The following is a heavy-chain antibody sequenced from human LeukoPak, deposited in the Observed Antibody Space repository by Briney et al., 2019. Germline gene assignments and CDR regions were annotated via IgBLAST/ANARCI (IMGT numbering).Heavy chain of an antibody. V-gene: IGHV3-7*01. Sequence: PGGSLRLSCVGSGFTFSSFWMNWVRQAPGKGPEWVANIKQDGSETYYMDSVRGRFTISRDNAKNSLYLQMNSLRAEDTAVYFCSRGHYDDSAWDQGTLVTVSS. J-gene: IGHJ5*02. CDR3: SRGHYDDSA. D-gene: IGHD4-17*01. CDR1: GFTFSSFW. CDR2: IKQDGSET.